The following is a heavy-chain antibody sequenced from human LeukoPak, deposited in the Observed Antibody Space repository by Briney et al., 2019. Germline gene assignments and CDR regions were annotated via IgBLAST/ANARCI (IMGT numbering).Heavy chain of an antibody. CDR3: ARLSRSGYYGSGSYYYFDY. D-gene: IGHD3-10*01. Sequence: SETLSLTCAVYGGSFSGYYWSWIRQPPGKGLEWIGEINHSGSTNYNPSLKSRVTISVDTSKNQFSLKLSSVTAADTAVYYRARLSRSGYYGSGSYYYFDYWGQGTLVTVSS. V-gene: IGHV4-34*01. CDR1: GGSFSGYY. CDR2: INHSGST. J-gene: IGHJ4*02.